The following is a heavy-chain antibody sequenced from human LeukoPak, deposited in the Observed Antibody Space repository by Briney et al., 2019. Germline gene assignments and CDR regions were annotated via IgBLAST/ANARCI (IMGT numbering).Heavy chain of an antibody. V-gene: IGHV3-23*01. D-gene: IGHD3-22*01. J-gene: IGHJ4*02. CDR3: AKDSSGCYSFDY. CDR1: GFTFSSYV. CDR2: ISGSGGST. Sequence: GGSLRLSCAASGFTFSSYVMSWVRQAPGKGLEWVSAISGSGGSTYYADSVKGRFTISRDNSKNTLYLQMNSLRAEDTAVYYCAKDSSGCYSFDYWGQGTLVTVSS.